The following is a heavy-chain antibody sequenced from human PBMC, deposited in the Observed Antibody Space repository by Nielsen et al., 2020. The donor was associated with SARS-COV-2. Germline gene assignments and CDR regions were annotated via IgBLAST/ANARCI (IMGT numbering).Heavy chain of an antibody. V-gene: IGHV4-4*02. J-gene: IGHJ5*02. CDR2: IYHSGNT. CDR1: GDSISSSNW. CDR3: ARLLTNTGNYFRFDP. Sequence: SETLSLTCAVSGDSISSSNWWSWVRQPPGKGLEWIGEIYHSGNTNYNPSLKSRVTISVDKSKHQFSLRLISVTAADTAVYYCARLLTNTGNYFRFDPWGQGTLVTVSS. D-gene: IGHD1-26*01.